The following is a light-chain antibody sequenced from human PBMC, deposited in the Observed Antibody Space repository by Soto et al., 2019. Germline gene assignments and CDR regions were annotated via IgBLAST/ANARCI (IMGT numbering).Light chain of an antibody. Sequence: QSVLTQQASVSGSPGQSIAISCTGTSSDVGGYNYVSWYQQHPGKAPKLMIYEVSNRPSGVSNRFSGSKSGNTASLTISGLQAEDEADYYCSSYTSSSTLGGVFGTGTKVTVL. J-gene: IGLJ1*01. V-gene: IGLV2-14*01. CDR3: SSYTSSSTLGGV. CDR2: EVS. CDR1: SSDVGGYNY.